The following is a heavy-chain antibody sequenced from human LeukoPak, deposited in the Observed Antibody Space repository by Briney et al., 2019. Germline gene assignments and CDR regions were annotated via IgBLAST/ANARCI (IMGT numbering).Heavy chain of an antibody. CDR3: ARGRRYYYDSSGYYYFFDY. CDR1: GGSFSGYY. V-gene: IGHV4-34*01. J-gene: IGHJ4*02. Sequence: PSETLSLTCAVYGGSFSGYYWSWTRQPPGKGLEWIGEINRSGSTNYNPSLKSRVTISVDTSKNQFSLKLSSVTAADTAVYYCARGRRYYYDSSGYYYFFDYWGQGTLVTVSS. CDR2: INRSGST. D-gene: IGHD3-22*01.